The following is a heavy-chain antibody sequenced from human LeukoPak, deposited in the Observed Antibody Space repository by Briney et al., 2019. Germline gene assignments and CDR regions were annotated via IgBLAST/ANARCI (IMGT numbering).Heavy chain of an antibody. CDR1: GGTFSSYA. Sequence: SVKVSCKASGGTFSSYAISWVRQAPGQGLERMGGIIPIFGTANYAQKFQGRVTITADESTSTAYMELSSLRSEDTAVYYCARGGEEDTAMVYFDYWGQGTLVTVSS. J-gene: IGHJ4*02. CDR3: ARGGEEDTAMVYFDY. CDR2: IIPIFGTA. V-gene: IGHV1-69*13. D-gene: IGHD5-18*01.